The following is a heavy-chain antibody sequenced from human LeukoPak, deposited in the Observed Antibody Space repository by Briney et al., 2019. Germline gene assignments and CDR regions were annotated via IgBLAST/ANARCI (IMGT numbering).Heavy chain of an antibody. J-gene: IGHJ1*01. CDR3: AGGDLGYCSGGSCYSNAIYFQH. CDR1: GGSISSGGYY. CDR2: IYYSGST. D-gene: IGHD2-15*01. V-gene: IGHV4-31*03. Sequence: PSQTLSLTCTVSGGSISSGGYYWSWIRQHPGKGLEWIGYIYYSGSTNYNPSLKSRVTISVDTSKKQFSLKLSSVTAAETAVYYCAGGDLGYCSGGSCYSNAIYFQHWGQGTLVTVSS.